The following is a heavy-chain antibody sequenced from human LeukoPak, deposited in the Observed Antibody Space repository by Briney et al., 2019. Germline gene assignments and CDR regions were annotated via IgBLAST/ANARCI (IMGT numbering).Heavy chain of an antibody. CDR1: GYTFTGYY. CDR3: AREIVATSANWFDP. CDR2: INPNSGGT. Sequence: ASVKVSCKASGYTFTGYYIHWVRQAPGQGLEWMGWINPNSGGTNYAQKFQGRVTMTRDTSISTAYMELSRLRSDDTAVYYCAREIVATSANWFDPWGQGTLVTVSS. J-gene: IGHJ5*02. V-gene: IGHV1-2*02. D-gene: IGHD5-12*01.